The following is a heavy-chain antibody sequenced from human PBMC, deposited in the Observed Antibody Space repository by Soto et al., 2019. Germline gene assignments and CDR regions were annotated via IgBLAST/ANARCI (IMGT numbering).Heavy chain of an antibody. CDR2: IDPSDSYT. CDR3: ASSPRGYCSSTSCRELGNYYGMDV. CDR1: GDSFISYW. D-gene: IGHD2-2*01. V-gene: IGHV5-10-1*01. Sequence: PGESLKISCKGSGDSFISYWISWVRQMPGKGLEWMGRIDPSDSYTNYSPSFQGHVTISADKSISTAYLQWSSLKASDTAMYYCASSPRGYCSSTSCRELGNYYGMDVWGQGTTVTVSS. J-gene: IGHJ6*02.